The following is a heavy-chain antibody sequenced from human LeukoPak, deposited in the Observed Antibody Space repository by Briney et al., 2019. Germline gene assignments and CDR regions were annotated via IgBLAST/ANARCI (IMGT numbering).Heavy chain of an antibody. J-gene: IGHJ4*02. V-gene: IGHV1-69*04. CDR2: IIPILGIA. CDR3: ARGGSGSNFDY. D-gene: IGHD1-26*01. CDR1: GGTFSSYA. Sequence: ASVKVSCRASGGTFSSYAISWVRQAPGQGLEWMGRIIPILGIANYAHKFQGRVTIIADKSTSTAYMELSSLRSEDTAVYYCARGGSGSNFDYWGQGTLVTVSS.